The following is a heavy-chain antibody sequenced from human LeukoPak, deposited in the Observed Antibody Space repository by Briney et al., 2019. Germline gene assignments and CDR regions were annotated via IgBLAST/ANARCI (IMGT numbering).Heavy chain of an antibody. J-gene: IGHJ4*02. CDR2: IDSSGSTI. CDR1: GFTFNTCE. V-gene: IGHV3-48*03. D-gene: IGHD3-3*01. CDR3: ARDQTPEFGVAFFDY. Sequence: PGGSLRPSCAASGFTFNTCEMNWVRQAPGKGLEWVSYIDSSGSTIHYADSVRDRFTISRDNAQNSLYLQMDSLRVEDTAVYYCARDQTPEFGVAFFDYWGQGALVTVSS.